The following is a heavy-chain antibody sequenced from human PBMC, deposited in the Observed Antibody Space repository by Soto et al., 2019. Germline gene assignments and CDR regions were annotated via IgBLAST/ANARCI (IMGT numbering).Heavy chain of an antibody. J-gene: IGHJ4*02. CDR3: AKDRLGVPPHYFDY. V-gene: IGHV3-9*01. Sequence: PVGSLRLSCVASGFIFSSYAMHCFRQCPGKGLEWVSGISWNSGSIGYADSVKGRFTISRDNAKNSLYLQMNSLRAEDTALYYCAKDRLGVPPHYFDYWGQGTLVTVSS. CDR1: GFIFSSYA. CDR2: ISWNSGSI. D-gene: IGHD1-26*01.